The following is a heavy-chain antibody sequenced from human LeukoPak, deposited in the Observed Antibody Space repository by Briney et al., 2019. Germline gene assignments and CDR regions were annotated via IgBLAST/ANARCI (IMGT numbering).Heavy chain of an antibody. CDR1: GGSISSYY. V-gene: IGHV4-59*01. J-gene: IGHJ3*02. Sequence: SETLSLTCTVSGGSISSYYWSWIRQPPGKGLEWIGDIYYSGSTNYNPSLKSRVTISVDTSKNQFSLKLSSVTAADTAVYYCARVGSGWFGAFDIWGQGTMVTVSS. CDR3: ARVGSGWFGAFDI. D-gene: IGHD6-19*01. CDR2: IYYSGST.